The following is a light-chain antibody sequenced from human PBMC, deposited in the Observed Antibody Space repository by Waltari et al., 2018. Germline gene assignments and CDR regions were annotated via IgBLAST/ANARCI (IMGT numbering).Light chain of an antibody. CDR2: GAS. J-gene: IGKJ1*01. V-gene: IGKV3-20*01. Sequence: EIVLTQSPGSLSSSPGERVTRSCRASQSVSRALAWYQQKPGQAPRLLIFGASNRATGIPDRFSGSGSETDFSLTISSLEPEDFAVYYCQHYERLPATFGRGTKVEIK. CDR3: QHYERLPAT. CDR1: QSVSRA.